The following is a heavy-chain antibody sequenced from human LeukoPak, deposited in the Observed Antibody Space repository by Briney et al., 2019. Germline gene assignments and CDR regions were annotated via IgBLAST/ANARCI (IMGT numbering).Heavy chain of an antibody. CDR1: GFTFSSYW. D-gene: IGHD3-10*01. CDR2: INHNGNVN. V-gene: IGHV3-7*01. Sequence: GGSLRLSCAASGFTFSSYWMNWARQAPGKGLEWVASINHNGNVNYYVDSVKGRFTISRDNAKNSLYLQMNSLRVEDTAVYYCAREGMVRGVPDAFDLWGQGTMVTVSS. CDR3: AREGMVRGVPDAFDL. J-gene: IGHJ3*01.